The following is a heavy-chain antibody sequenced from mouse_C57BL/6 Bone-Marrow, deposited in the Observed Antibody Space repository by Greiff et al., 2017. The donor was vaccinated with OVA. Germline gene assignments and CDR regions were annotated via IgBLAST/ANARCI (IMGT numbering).Heavy chain of an antibody. CDR1: GFTFSSYG. CDR2: ISSGGSYT. D-gene: IGHD1-1*01. J-gene: IGHJ3*01. CDR3: ARRYYYGSSSFAY. Sequence: EVKLMESGGDLVKPGGSLKLSCAASGFTFSSYGMSWVRQTPDKRLEWVATISSGGSYTYYPDSVKGRFTISRDNAKNTLYLQMSSLKSEDTAMYYGARRYYYGSSSFAYWGQGTLVTVSA. V-gene: IGHV5-6*02.